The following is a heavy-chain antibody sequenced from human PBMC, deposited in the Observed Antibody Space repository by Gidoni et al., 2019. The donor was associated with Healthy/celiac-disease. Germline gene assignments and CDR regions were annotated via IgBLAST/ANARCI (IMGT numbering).Heavy chain of an antibody. Sequence: QVQLVESGGGVVQPGRSLRLSCAASGFTFSSYAMHWVRQAPGKGLEWVAVISYDGSNKYYADSVKGRFTISRDNSKNTLYLQMNSLRAEDTAVYYCAREGYDYVWGSYAGGAFDLWGRGTLVTVSS. V-gene: IGHV3-30-3*01. D-gene: IGHD3-16*01. CDR2: ISYDGSNK. CDR1: GFTFSSYA. CDR3: AREGYDYVWGSYAGGAFDL. J-gene: IGHJ2*01.